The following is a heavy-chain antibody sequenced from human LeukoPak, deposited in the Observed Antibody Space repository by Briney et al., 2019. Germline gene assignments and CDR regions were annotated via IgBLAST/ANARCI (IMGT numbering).Heavy chain of an antibody. CDR3: ARADGSNRSNWFDP. CDR1: GGPISSGGYS. CDR2: IYHSGST. D-gene: IGHD1-14*01. Sequence: SQTLSLTCAVSGGPISSGGYSWSWIRQPPGKGLEWIGYIYHSGSTYYNPSLKSRVTISVDRSKNQFSLKLSSVTAADTAVYYCARADGSNRSNWFDPWGQGTLVTVSS. J-gene: IGHJ5*02. V-gene: IGHV4-30-2*01.